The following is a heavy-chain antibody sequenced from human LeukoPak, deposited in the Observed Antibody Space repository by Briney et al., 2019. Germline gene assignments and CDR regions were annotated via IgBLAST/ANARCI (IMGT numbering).Heavy chain of an antibody. D-gene: IGHD6-19*01. Sequence: PGGSLRLSCAASGFIFTTYWMTWVRQAPGKGLEWIANIKQDGSETYYVDSVKGRFTIFRENTKTSLYLQMISLRAEATAMYYCASSVFSFSGSQWDPFDIWGQGTMVTVSS. V-gene: IGHV3-7*03. J-gene: IGHJ3*02. CDR1: GFIFTTYW. CDR2: IKQDGSET. CDR3: ASSVFSFSGSQWDPFDI.